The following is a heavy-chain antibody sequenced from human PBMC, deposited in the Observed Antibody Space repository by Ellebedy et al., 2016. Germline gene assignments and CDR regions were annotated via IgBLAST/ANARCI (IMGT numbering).Heavy chain of an antibody. CDR3: ARSPNLPAAMLIDY. J-gene: IGHJ4*02. CDR1: GYSISSGYY. Sequence: SETLSLTCTVSGYSISSGYYWGWIRQPPGKGLEWIGSIYHSGSTYYNPSLKSRVTISVDTSKNQFSLKLSSVTAADTAVYYCARSPNLPAAMLIDYWGQGTLVTVSS. V-gene: IGHV4-38-2*02. CDR2: IYHSGST. D-gene: IGHD2-2*01.